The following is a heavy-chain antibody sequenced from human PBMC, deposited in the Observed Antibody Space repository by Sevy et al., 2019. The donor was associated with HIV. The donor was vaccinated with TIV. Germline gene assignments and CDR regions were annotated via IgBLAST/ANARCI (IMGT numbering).Heavy chain of an antibody. V-gene: IGHV3-30*18. J-gene: IGHJ4*02. D-gene: IGHD2-15*01. CDR2: ISYDGSNK. Sequence: GGCLRLSCAASGFTFSSYGMHWVRQAPGKGLEWVAVISYDGSNKYYADSVKGRFTISRDNSKNTLYLQMNSLRAEDTAVYYCAKDLEYCSGGSCYYFDYWGQGTLVTVSS. CDR1: GFTFSSYG. CDR3: AKDLEYCSGGSCYYFDY.